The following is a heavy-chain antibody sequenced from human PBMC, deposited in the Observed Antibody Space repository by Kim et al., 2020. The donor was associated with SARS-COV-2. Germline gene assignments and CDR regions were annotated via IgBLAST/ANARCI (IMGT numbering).Heavy chain of an antibody. J-gene: IGHJ6*02. CDR3: ARDGLQHFDWSTFYYYGMDV. V-gene: IGHV4-59*13. CDR1: GGSISNYY. Sequence: SETLSLTCTVSGGSISNYYWSWIRQPPGKGLEWIGYIYYSGNTHYNPSLKSRVAISVDTSRNQFSLKLSSVTAADTAVYYCARDGLQHFDWSTFYYYGMDVWGQGTTVTVSS. CDR2: IYYSGNT. D-gene: IGHD3-9*01.